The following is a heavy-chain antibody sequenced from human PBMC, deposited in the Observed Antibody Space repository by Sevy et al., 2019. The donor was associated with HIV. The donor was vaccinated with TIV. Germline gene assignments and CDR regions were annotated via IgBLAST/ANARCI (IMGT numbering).Heavy chain of an antibody. CDR3: AGGAVVVVAAGWVQSDY. D-gene: IGHD2-15*01. V-gene: IGHV3-11*01. CDR1: GFTFSDYY. J-gene: IGHJ4*02. CDR2: ISSSGSTI. Sequence: GGSLRLSCAASGFTFSDYYMSWIRQAPGKGLEWVSYISSSGSTIYYADSVKSRFTISRDNAKNSLYLQMNSLRAEDTAVYYCAGGAVVVVAAGWVQSDYWGQGTLVTVSS.